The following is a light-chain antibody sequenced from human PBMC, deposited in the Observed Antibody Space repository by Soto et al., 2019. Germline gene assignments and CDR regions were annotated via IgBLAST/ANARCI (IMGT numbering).Light chain of an antibody. CDR2: DAS. CDR1: QNVSTY. J-gene: IGKJ3*01. Sequence: ELVLTQSPATLSLAPGERATLSCRASQNVSTYLAWYQQKPGQAPRLLIYDASNRATGIPARFSGSGSGTDFTLTISSLEPEDFAMYYCQQRPNWLTFGPGTKVDSK. V-gene: IGKV3-11*01. CDR3: QQRPNWLT.